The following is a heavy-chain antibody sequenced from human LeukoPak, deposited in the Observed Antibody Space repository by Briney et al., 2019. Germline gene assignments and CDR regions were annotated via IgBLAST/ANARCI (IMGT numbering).Heavy chain of an antibody. CDR1: GFNLRSYE. Sequence: KTGGSLRLSCVASGFNLRSYEMNWVRQAPGKGLEWVSYIDSSGNTISYADSVKGRFTISRDNAKNSLYLQMNSLRAEDTAVYYCARDGYSYGMVFDYWGQGTLVAVSS. J-gene: IGHJ4*02. CDR3: ARDGYSYGMVFDY. CDR2: IDSSGNTI. D-gene: IGHD5-18*01. V-gene: IGHV3-48*03.